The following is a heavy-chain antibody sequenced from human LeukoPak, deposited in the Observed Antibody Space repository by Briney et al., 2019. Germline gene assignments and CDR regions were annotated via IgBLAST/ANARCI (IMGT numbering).Heavy chain of an antibody. CDR3: TRSKEGGFDS. D-gene: IGHD1-26*01. J-gene: IGHJ4*02. CDR1: GFTFSSYA. CDR2: ISGSGGST. Sequence: GGSLRLSCAASGFTFSSYAMSWVRQAPGKGLEWVSAISGSGGSTYYADSVKGRFTISRDNSKNTLYLQMNSLRAEDTAVYYCTRSKEGGFDSWGQGTLVTVSS. V-gene: IGHV3-23*01.